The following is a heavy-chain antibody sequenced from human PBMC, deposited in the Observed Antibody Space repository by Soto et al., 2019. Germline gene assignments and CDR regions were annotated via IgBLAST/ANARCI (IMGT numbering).Heavy chain of an antibody. D-gene: IGHD6-13*01. J-gene: IGHJ5*02. CDR1: GYSFSSYS. CDR2: ISHNSGTI. V-gene: IGHV3-48*01. CDR3: ARVAMAAGGPGS. Sequence: EVPLVESGGILVQPGESLKLSCEASGYSFSSYSMNWVRQVPGKGPEWISYISHNSGTIYYADSVKGRFTISRDNAKNSLYLDMTNVRVEDTAVYYCARVAMAAGGPGSWGQGTLVTVSS.